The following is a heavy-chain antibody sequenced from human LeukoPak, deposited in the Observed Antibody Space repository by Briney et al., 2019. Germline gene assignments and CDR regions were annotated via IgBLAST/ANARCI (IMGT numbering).Heavy chain of an antibody. V-gene: IGHV3-30*03. D-gene: IGHD2-15*01. J-gene: IGHJ5*02. CDR3: AREAQVGYCSGGSCVDYNWFDP. Sequence: GGSLRLSCAASGFTFSSYGMHWVRQAPGKGLEWVAVISYDGSNKYYADSVKGRFTISRDNAKNTLYLQMNSLRAEDTAVYYCAREAQVGYCSGGSCVDYNWFDPWGQGTLVTVSS. CDR1: GFTFSSYG. CDR2: ISYDGSNK.